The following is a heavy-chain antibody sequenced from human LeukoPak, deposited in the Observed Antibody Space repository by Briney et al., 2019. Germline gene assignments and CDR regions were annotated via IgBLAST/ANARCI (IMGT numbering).Heavy chain of an antibody. D-gene: IGHD2-8*02. Sequence: ASVKVSCKASGYTFATYDINWVRQATGRGLEWMGWMSPNDGHTGYAQKFQGRVTTTRDTSINTAYMELSSLTSEDTAVYYCARNPYGTGHFDPWGQGSLVTVSS. CDR3: ARNPYGTGHFDP. CDR1: GYTFATYD. CDR2: MSPNDGHT. V-gene: IGHV1-8*01. J-gene: IGHJ5*02.